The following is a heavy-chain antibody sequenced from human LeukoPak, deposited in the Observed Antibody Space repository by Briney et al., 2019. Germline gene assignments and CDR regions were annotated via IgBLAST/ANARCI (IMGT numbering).Heavy chain of an antibody. CDR2: IYYSGST. CDR3: ARGREWLLGPYGY. CDR1: GGSISSSSYY. D-gene: IGHD3-3*01. V-gene: IGHV4-39*07. J-gene: IGHJ4*02. Sequence: SETLSLTCTVSGGSISSSSYYWGWIRQPPGKGLEWIGSIYYSGSTYYNPSLKGRVTISVDTSKNQFSLKLSSVTAADTAVYYCARGREWLLGPYGYWGQGTLVTVSS.